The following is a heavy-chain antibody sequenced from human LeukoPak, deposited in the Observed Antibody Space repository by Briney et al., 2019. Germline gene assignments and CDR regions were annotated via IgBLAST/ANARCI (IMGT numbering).Heavy chain of an antibody. CDR2: ISYHGSNK. CDR3: AKSGHVRGECFDY. D-gene: IGHD1-26*01. J-gene: IGHJ4*02. CDR1: GFTFSSYG. V-gene: IGHV3-30*18. Sequence: GGSLRLSYAASGFTFSSYGMHWVRQAPGKGLEWVAVISYHGSNKYYADSVKGRFTISRDNSKNTLYLQMNSLRAEDTALYYCAKSGHVRGECFDYWGQGTLVTVSS.